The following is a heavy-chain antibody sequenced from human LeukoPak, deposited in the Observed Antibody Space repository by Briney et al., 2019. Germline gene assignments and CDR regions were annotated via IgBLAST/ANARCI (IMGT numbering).Heavy chain of an antibody. CDR1: GFMFSDYG. V-gene: IGHV3-30*03. J-gene: IGHJ6*03. CDR3: ARDGFVLMMYAKPYYYYMDV. Sequence: GRSLRLSCAASGFMFSDYGIHWVRQAPGRGLEWVAVISHDGNKKFYGDFVKGRFTISRDNSENTVYLQMNTLRHDDGGVYYCARDGFVLMMYAKPYYYYMDVWGKGTTVTVSS. D-gene: IGHD2-8*01. CDR2: ISHDGNKK.